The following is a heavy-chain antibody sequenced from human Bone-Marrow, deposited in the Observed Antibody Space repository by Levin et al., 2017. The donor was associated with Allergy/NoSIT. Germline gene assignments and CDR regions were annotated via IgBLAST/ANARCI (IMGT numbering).Heavy chain of an antibody. V-gene: IGHV3-23*01. J-gene: IGHJ4*02. D-gene: IGHD2-15*01. CDR2: ISGSGGST. CDR3: AKGNRGGSPYYFDY. Sequence: PGGSLRLSCAAFGFTFSSYAMSWVRQAPGKGLEWVSVISGSGGSTYYADSVKGRFTFSRDNSKDTLYLQMNSLRAEDTAVYYCAKGNRGGSPYYFDYWGQGTLVTVSS. CDR1: GFTFSSYA.